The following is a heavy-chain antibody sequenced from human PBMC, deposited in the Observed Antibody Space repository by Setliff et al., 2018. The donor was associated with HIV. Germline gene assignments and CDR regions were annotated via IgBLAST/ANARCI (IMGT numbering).Heavy chain of an antibody. CDR3: ARVGGKGYSNFLDS. J-gene: IGHJ4*02. CDR2: VYTTGST. Sequence: SETLSLTCIVSSGSINSGSYYWSWVRQPAGKGLEWIGRVYTTGSTNYNPSLKSRVAISVDTSKNRFSLNLTSVTAADTAIYFCARVGGKGYSNFLDSWGQGALATVSS. D-gene: IGHD4-4*01. V-gene: IGHV4-61*02. CDR1: SGSINSGSYY.